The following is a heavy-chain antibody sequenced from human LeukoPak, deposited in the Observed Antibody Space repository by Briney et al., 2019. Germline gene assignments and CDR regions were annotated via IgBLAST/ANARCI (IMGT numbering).Heavy chain of an antibody. V-gene: IGHV3-43*02. CDR1: GFTFDDYA. D-gene: IGHD2-2*01. CDR2: ISGYGGST. J-gene: IGHJ6*02. Sequence: PGGSLRLSCAASGFTFDDYAMHWVRQAPGKGLEWVSLISGYGGSTYYADSVKGRFTISRENSKNSLYLQLNSLRTEDTALYYCAKDLIVVVPVGYYYYGMDVWGQGTTVTVSS. CDR3: AKDLIVVVPVGYYYYGMDV.